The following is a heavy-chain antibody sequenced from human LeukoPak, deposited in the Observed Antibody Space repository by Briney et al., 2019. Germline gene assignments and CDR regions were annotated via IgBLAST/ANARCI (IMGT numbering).Heavy chain of an antibody. CDR2: INYSGNT. CDR1: GGSISSYY. D-gene: IGHD6-19*01. J-gene: IGHJ4*02. Sequence: KPSETLSLTCTVSGGSISSYYWSWIRQTPGKGLEWIGCINYSGNTDYSPSLKSRLTISVDTSKNQFSLRLRSVTVADTAVYYCARSSGWSFLDCWGQGSLVTVSS. V-gene: IGHV4-59*01. CDR3: ARSSGWSFLDC.